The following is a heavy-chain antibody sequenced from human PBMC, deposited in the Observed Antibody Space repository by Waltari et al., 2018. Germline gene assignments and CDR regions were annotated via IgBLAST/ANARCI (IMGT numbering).Heavy chain of an antibody. CDR2: IYYSGSI. CDR3: ARHWKRNGYRFDP. CDR1: GGSISSSRYY. D-gene: IGHD5-12*01. V-gene: IGHV4-39*01. J-gene: IGHJ5*02. Sequence: QLQLQESGPGLVKPSGTLSLTCSVSGGSISSSRYYWGWSRQSPGKGLEWIGSIYYSGSIYYNPTLQSRVTISGDTSKNQFSLNLSSVTAADTAVYYCARHWKRNGYRFDPWGQGTRVTVSS.